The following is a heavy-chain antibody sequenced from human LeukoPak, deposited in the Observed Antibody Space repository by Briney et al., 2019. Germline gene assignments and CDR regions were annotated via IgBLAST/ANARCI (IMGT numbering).Heavy chain of an antibody. CDR1: GFTFSSYW. J-gene: IGHJ6*03. V-gene: IGHV3-74*01. Sequence: GKSLRLSCAASGFTFSSYWMHWVRHAPGKGMVWVSRINSDGSSTSYADSVKGRFTISRDNAKNTLYLQMNSLRAEDTAVYYCARGPRGQWLNYYYYYMDVWGKGTTVTVSS. D-gene: IGHD6-19*01. CDR3: ARGPRGQWLNYYYYYMDV. CDR2: INSDGSST.